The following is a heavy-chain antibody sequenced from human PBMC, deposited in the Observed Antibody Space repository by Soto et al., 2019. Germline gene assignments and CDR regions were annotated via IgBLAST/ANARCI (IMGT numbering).Heavy chain of an antibody. J-gene: IGHJ4*02. CDR1: GYSFTNYW. CDR3: ARHSNGWYSDF. D-gene: IGHD6-19*01. CDR2: IYPDDSDI. V-gene: IGHV5-51*01. Sequence: GECLKISCQASGYSFTNYWIGWVRQMPGKGLQWMGIIYPDDSDIRYSPSFQGQVTISADKSISTAYLQWSGLRASDTAMYYCARHSNGWYSDFWGQGTLVTVSS.